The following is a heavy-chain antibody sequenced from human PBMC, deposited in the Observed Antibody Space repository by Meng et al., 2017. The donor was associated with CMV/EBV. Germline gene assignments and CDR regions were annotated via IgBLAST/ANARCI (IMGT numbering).Heavy chain of an antibody. J-gene: IGHJ4*02. CDR2: IHYTGRA. Sequence: QVQLQQSGPGLVRPAETLSPTCRVSGVSIRIHYWSWVRQTPGKGLEWIASIHYTGRADYSPSLKSRLTISVDTSDSQLSLKLSSVTPADTAMYYCAERGGGYWGQGILVTVSS. CDR3: AERGGGY. D-gene: IGHD1-1*01. V-gene: IGHV4-59*11. CDR1: GVSIRIHY.